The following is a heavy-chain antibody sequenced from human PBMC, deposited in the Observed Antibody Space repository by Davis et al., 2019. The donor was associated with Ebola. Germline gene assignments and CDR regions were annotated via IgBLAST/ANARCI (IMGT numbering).Heavy chain of an antibody. CDR1: GFTFSSYE. D-gene: IGHD3-22*01. J-gene: IGHJ6*02. V-gene: IGHV3-48*03. CDR3: ARDVFPSYYDSSGYYYYYYYGMDV. Sequence: GGSLRLSCAASGFTFSSYEMNWVRQAPGKGLEWVSYISSSGSTIYYADSVKGRFTISRDNSKNTLYLQMNSLRAEDTAVYYCARDVFPSYYDSSGYYYYYYYGMDVWGQGTTVTVSS. CDR2: ISSSGSTI.